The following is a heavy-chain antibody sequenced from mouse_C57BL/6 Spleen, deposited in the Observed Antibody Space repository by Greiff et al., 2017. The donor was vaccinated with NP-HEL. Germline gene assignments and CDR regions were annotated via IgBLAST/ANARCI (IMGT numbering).Heavy chain of an antibody. Sequence: VQLQQSGAELVRPGSSVKLSCKASGYTFTSYWMHWVKQRPIQGLEWIGNIDPSDSETHYNQKFKDKATLTVDKSSSTAYMQLSSLTSEDSAVYYCARGGLYGNLDYWGQGTTLTVSS. CDR2: IDPSDSET. J-gene: IGHJ2*01. V-gene: IGHV1-52*01. CDR3: ARGGLYGNLDY. CDR1: GYTFTSYW. D-gene: IGHD2-1*01.